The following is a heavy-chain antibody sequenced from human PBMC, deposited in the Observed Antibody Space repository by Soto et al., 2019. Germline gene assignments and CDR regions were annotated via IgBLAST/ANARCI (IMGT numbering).Heavy chain of an antibody. CDR2: ISGSGDST. CDR3: AKDRDGAAAGPTKFYGMDV. D-gene: IGHD6-13*01. V-gene: IGHV3-23*01. J-gene: IGHJ6*02. CDR1: GFTFSSYA. Sequence: PGGSLRLSCAASGFTFSSYAMSWVRQAPGKGLEWVSVISGSGDSTYYADSVGGRFTISRDNSKNTLYLQMNSLRAEDTAVYYCAKDRDGAAAGPTKFYGMDVWGQGTTVTVSS.